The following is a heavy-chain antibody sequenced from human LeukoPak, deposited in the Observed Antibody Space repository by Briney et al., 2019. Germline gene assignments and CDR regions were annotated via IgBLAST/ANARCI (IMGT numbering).Heavy chain of an antibody. CDR1: GFTFSSYW. V-gene: IGHV3-7*01. J-gene: IGHJ4*02. Sequence: GGSLRLSCAASGFTFSSYWMSWVRQAPGKGLEWVANIKQDGSEKYYVDSVKGRFTISRDNAKNSLYLQMNSLRAEDTAVYYCARDPSSLRDSFDYWGQGSLVTVSS. CDR3: ARDPSSLRDSFDY. CDR2: IKQDGSEK.